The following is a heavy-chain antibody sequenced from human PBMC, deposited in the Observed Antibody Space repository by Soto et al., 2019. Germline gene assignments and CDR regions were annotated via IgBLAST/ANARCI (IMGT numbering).Heavy chain of an antibody. V-gene: IGHV1-18*01. CDR1: GYSFTRYG. CDR2: INAYNGNT. D-gene: IGHD3-16*01. CDR3: ALGDFYVPPGRQNV. J-gene: IGHJ6*02. Sequence: ASVKVSCKASGYSFTRYGIGWARQAPGQGLEWMGWINAYNGNTNYAQNLQGRLTLTTDTSTTTAYMELRSLRSNDAAIYYCALGDFYVPPGRQNVGAQGTTAPVSS.